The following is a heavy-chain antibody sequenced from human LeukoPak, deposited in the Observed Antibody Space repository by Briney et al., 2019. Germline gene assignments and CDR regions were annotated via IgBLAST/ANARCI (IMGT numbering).Heavy chain of an antibody. CDR1: GGSFSGYY. Sequence: SETLSLTCAVYGGSFSGYYWSWIRQPPGKGLEWIGEINHSGSTNYNPSLKSRVTISVDTSKNQFSLKLSSVTAADTAVYYCARGQESEVVPVATNWFDPWGQGTLVTVSS. J-gene: IGHJ5*02. V-gene: IGHV4-34*01. CDR2: INHSGST. CDR3: ARGQESEVVPVATNWFDP. D-gene: IGHD2-2*01.